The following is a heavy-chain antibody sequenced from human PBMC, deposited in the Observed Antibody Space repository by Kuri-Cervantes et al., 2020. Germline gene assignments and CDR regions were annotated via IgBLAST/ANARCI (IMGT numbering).Heavy chain of an antibody. Sequence: SETLSLTCAVYSGSFSGYYWSCIRQPPGKGLEWIGYIYYSGSTYYNPSLKSRVTISVDTSKNQFSLKLSSVTAADTAVYYCARRALSSFYYYYMDVWGKGTTVTVSS. CDR3: ARRALSSFYYYYMDV. J-gene: IGHJ6*03. V-gene: IGHV4-34*01. CDR2: IYYSGST. D-gene: IGHD2-2*01. CDR1: SGSFSGYY.